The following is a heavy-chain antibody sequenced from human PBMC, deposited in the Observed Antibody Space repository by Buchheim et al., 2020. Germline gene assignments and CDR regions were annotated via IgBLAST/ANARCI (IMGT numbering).Heavy chain of an antibody. D-gene: IGHD3-10*01. Sequence: QVQLQESGPGLVKPSETLSLTCTASGGSISSYYWSWIRQPPGKGLEWIGYIYYSGSTNYNPSLKSRVTISVDTSKNQFSLKLSSVTAADTAVYYCARGPGQPYYYYYGMDVWGQGTT. J-gene: IGHJ6*02. CDR3: ARGPGQPYYYYYGMDV. V-gene: IGHV4-59*01. CDR1: GGSISSYY. CDR2: IYYSGST.